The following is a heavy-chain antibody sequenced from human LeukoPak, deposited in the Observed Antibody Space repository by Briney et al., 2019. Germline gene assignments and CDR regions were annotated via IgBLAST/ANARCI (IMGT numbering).Heavy chain of an antibody. D-gene: IGHD5-18*01. V-gene: IGHV3-23*01. CDR3: AKGVDSYTSGYRVFDY. CDR1: GFTFRSYA. CDR2: ITGDGGDT. Sequence: GGSLRLSCEASGFTFRSYAMGWVRQAPGKGLEWVASITGDGGDTYHEDSVKGWFTISRDNSKNTLYLQMSSLRAEDTAVYYCAKGVDSYTSGYRVFDYWGQGTLVTVSS. J-gene: IGHJ4*02.